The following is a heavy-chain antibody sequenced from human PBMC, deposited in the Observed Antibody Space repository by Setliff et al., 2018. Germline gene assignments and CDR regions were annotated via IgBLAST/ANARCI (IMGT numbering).Heavy chain of an antibody. J-gene: IGHJ4*02. CDR2: INPGDGST. Sequence: ASVKVSCKASGYTFTTYYMHWVRQAPGQGLEWMGVINPGDGSTTYAQKFQGRVKMTRDTSTNTVYMQLNSLRFEDRAVYYCARENTAKNFWGEESDYWGQGTQGTV. D-gene: IGHD3-3*01. V-gene: IGHV1-46*01. CDR3: ARENTAKNFWGEESDY. CDR1: GYTFTTYY.